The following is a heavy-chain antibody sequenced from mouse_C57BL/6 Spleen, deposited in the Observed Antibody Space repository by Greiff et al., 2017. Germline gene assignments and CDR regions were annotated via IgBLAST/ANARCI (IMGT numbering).Heavy chain of an antibody. CDR2: IYPGSGNT. Sequence: QVQLQQSGPELVKPGASVKISCKASGYSFTSYYIHWVKQRPGQGLEWIGWIYPGSGNTKYNEKFTGKATLTADTSSSTAYMQLSSLTSEDSAVYYCARLGDYYGSSFDYWGQGTTLTVAS. D-gene: IGHD1-1*01. CDR1: GYSFTSYY. V-gene: IGHV1-66*01. J-gene: IGHJ2*01. CDR3: ARLGDYYGSSFDY.